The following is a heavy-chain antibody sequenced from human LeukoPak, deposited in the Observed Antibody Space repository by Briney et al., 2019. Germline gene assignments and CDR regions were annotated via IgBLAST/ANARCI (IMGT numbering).Heavy chain of an antibody. D-gene: IGHD3-10*01. CDR2: INPNSGGT. Sequence: ASVKVSCKASGYTFTGYYMHWVRQAPGQGLEWMGWINPNSGGTNYAQKFQGRVTMTRETSISTAYMELSRLRSDDTAVYYCATAYSSGSPFDYWGQGTLVTVSS. J-gene: IGHJ4*02. CDR1: GYTFTGYY. CDR3: ATAYSSGSPFDY. V-gene: IGHV1-2*02.